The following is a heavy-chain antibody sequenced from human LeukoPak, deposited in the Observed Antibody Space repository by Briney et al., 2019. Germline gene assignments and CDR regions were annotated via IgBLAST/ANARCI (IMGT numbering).Heavy chain of an antibody. D-gene: IGHD3-3*01. CDR3: ARNSDFSFDY. J-gene: IGHJ4*02. Sequence: SQTLSLTCAVSGGSISSGGYSWSWIRQPPGKGLEWIGYIYHSGSTYYNPSLKSRVTISVDRSKNQFSLKLSSVTAADTAVYYCARNSDFSFDYWGQGTLVTVSS. CDR2: IYHSGST. CDR1: GGSISSGGYS. V-gene: IGHV4-30-2*01.